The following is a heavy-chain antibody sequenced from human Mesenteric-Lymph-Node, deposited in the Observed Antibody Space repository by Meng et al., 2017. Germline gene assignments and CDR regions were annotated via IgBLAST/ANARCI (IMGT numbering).Heavy chain of an antibody. CDR1: GGSISSSSYY. D-gene: IGHD6-19*01. CDR2: IYYSGST. V-gene: IGHV4-39*07. J-gene: IGHJ4*02. CDR3: ARRRPPAYTGIAVAAPVFDY. Sequence: LEESGPGLGKPSATLSLTCTVSGGSISSSSYYWGWIRQPPGKGLEWIGSIYYSGSTYYNPSLKSRVTISVDTSKNQFSLKLSSVTAADTAVYYCARRRPPAYTGIAVAAPVFDYWGQGTLVTVSS.